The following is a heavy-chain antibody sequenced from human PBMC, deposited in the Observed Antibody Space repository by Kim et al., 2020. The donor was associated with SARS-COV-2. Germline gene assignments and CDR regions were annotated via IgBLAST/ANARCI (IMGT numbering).Heavy chain of an antibody. J-gene: IGHJ3*02. CDR1: GGTFSSYA. V-gene: IGHV1-69*13. D-gene: IGHD1-7*01. CDR2: IIPIFGTA. CDR3: ARGLGITGTTRLGGAFDI. Sequence: SVKVSCKASGGTFSSYAISWVRQAPGQGLEWMGGIIPIFGTANYAQKFQGRVTITADESTSTAYMELSSLRSEDTAVYYCARGLGITGTTRLGGAFDIWGQGTMVTVSS.